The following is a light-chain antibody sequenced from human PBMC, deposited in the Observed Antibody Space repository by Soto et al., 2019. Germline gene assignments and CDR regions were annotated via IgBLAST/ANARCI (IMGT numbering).Light chain of an antibody. CDR1: RSVGSLY. V-gene: IGKV3-20*01. Sequence: EIVLTQSPGTVYLSPGERATLSCRASRSVGSLYLAWYQQKPGQAPRLLMYATSSRDTVIPDRFSGSGSGTDFTLTISSLEDEDFALYYCQHYGDSARTFGPGTRLEI. CDR3: QHYGDSART. CDR2: ATS. J-gene: IGKJ5*01.